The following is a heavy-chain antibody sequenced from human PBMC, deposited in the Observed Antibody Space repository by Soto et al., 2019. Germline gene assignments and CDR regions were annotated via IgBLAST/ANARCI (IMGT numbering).Heavy chain of an antibody. J-gene: IGHJ6*02. D-gene: IGHD3-10*01. CDR2: ISDYNGNT. CDR1: GYTFSSYG. V-gene: IGHV1-18*01. CDR3: AREGYYSGSGTYSPPRYYGMDV. Sequence: QVQLVQSGAEVKRAGASVKVSCKASGYTFSSYGLSWVRQAPGQGLEWMGWISDYNGNTHYAQKFQGRVIMTTDTSTSTAYMALGSLTPDDTAGYFCAREGYYSGSGTYSPPRYYGMDVWGQGTTVTVSS.